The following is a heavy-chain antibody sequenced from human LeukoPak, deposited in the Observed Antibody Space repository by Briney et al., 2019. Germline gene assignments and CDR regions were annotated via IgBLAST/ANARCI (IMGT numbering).Heavy chain of an antibody. CDR2: ISASSSYT. CDR3: AKEVSRVTTFYFDY. J-gene: IGHJ4*02. V-gene: IGHV3-11*05. D-gene: IGHD4-17*01. CDR1: GIPFSDYY. Sequence: GGSLRLSCVVSGIPFSDYYMNWIRQTPGKGLEWISYISASSSYTDYADSVKGRFTISRDNAQNVLFLQMNRLRAEDTAVYYCAKEVSRVTTFYFDYWGQGTLVTVSS.